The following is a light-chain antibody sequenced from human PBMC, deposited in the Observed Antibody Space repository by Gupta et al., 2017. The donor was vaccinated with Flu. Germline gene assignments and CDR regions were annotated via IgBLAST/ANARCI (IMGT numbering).Light chain of an antibody. CDR1: SSDVGSYNL. V-gene: IGLV2-23*02. CDR2: EVT. CDR3: CSYAGSRTLV. J-gene: IGLJ2*01. Sequence: SITISCTGTSSDVGSYNLVSWYKQHPGKAPKLMIYEVTKRPSGVSDRFSGYKSGNTAYLTISGLQAEDEADYYCCSYAGSRTLVFGGGTKLTVL.